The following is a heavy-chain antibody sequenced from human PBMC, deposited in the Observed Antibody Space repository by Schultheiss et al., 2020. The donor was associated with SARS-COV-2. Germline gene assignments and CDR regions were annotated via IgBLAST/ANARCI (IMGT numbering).Heavy chain of an antibody. V-gene: IGHV1-18*04. Sequence: ASVKVSCKASGYTFTSYGISWVRQAPGQGLEWMGWISAYNGNTNYAQKLQGRVTMTTDTTTSTAYMEPRSLRSDDTAVYYCARDVPERVVFLMITFGGVIPYYFDYWGQGTLVTVSS. CDR1: GYTFTSYG. D-gene: IGHD3-16*02. CDR3: ARDVPERVVFLMITFGGVIPYYFDY. CDR2: ISAYNGNT. J-gene: IGHJ4*02.